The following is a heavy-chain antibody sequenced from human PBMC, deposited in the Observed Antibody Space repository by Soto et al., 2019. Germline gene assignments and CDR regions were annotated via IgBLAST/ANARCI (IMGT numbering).Heavy chain of an antibody. J-gene: IGHJ3*01. V-gene: IGHV4-59*01. Sequence: LQESGPGLVKPSETLSLTCTVSGNSISNFYWSWIRQPPGKGLEWIGYISYDGSAGYNPSLKSRVTISMDGSKNQFSVRLDSVSAADTAVYFCTRATLLFLECPEAFDLWGHGTMVTVSS. CDR3: TRATLLFLECPEAFDL. D-gene: IGHD3-3*01. CDR1: GNSISNFY. CDR2: ISYDGSA.